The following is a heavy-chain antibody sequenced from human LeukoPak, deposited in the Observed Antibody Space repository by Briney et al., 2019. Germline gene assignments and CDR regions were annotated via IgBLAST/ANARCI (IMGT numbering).Heavy chain of an antibody. J-gene: IGHJ4*02. CDR1: GLTFSSYG. CDR2: ISYDGSNK. V-gene: IGHV3-30*18. Sequence: SGGSLRLSCVASGLTFSSYGMHWVRQAPGKGLEWVAVISYDGSNKYYPDSVKGRFTISRDNSKNTLYLQMNSLRAEDTAVYYCAKDYYYGSYWGQGTLVTVSS. CDR3: AKDYYYGSY. D-gene: IGHD3-10*01.